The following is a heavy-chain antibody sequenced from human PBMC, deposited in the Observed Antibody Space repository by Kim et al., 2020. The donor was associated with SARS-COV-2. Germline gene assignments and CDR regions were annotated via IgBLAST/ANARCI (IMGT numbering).Heavy chain of an antibody. J-gene: IGHJ4*02. CDR2: TYYRSKWYN. CDR1: GDSVSSSSAT. CDR3: ARAFYVSDSNRGLDS. V-gene: IGHV6-1*01. Sequence: SQTLSLTCVISGDSVSSSSATWNWIRQSPSRGLEWLGRTYYRSKWYNDYAVSVQSRLNINPDTSKNQFSLQLNSVTPEDTAVYYCARAFYVSDSNRGLDSWGQGSLVAVSS. D-gene: IGHD2-21*02.